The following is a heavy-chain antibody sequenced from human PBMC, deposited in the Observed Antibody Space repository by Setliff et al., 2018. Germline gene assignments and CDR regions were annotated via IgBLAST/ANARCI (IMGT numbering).Heavy chain of an antibody. D-gene: IGHD4-17*01. J-gene: IGHJ5*02. CDR2: IGAHNSNT. CDR3: ARDPRRSYADFVSNWFDP. Sequence: ASVQVSCKTSGYSFSNYGISWVRQAPGQGLEWLGWIGAHNSNTNYAEKFQGRLSMTTDTSKSTAYMELRSLRSDDTAVHFCARDPRRSYADFVSNWFDPWGQGTPVTVS. V-gene: IGHV1-18*01. CDR1: GYSFSNYG.